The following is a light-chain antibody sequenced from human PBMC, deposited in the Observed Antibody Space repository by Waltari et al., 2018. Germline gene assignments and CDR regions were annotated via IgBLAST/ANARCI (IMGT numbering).Light chain of an antibody. J-gene: IGLJ2*01. CDR1: SSDIGSYNY. CDR2: DVT. V-gene: IGLV2-14*03. CDR3: SSYMDTTALEL. Sequence: QSALTQPASVSGSPGQSITISCTGTSSDIGSYNYVSWYQQHPGKAPKLIIFDVTNLPSAVSNRFSGSKSGNTASLIISGLQGEDEADYYCSSYMDTTALELFGGGTSLTVL.